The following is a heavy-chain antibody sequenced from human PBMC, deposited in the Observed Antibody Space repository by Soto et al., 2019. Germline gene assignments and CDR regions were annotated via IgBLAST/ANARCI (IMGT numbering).Heavy chain of an antibody. V-gene: IGHV3-23*01. J-gene: IGHJ4*02. D-gene: IGHD3-22*01. Sequence: GGSLRLSCAASGFSFSSYAMSWVRQAPGKGLEWVSSITGSGDSTHYADSVKGRFTISRDNSKDTLYLQMNSLTVEDTAVYYCAKVPTSNYYGSSGYYAMLFDSWGQGTLVTVS. CDR2: ITGSGDST. CDR3: AKVPTSNYYGSSGYYAMLFDS. CDR1: GFSFSSYA.